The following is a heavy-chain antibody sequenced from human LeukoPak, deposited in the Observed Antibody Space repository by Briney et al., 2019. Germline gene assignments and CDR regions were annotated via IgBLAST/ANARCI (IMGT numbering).Heavy chain of an antibody. CDR2: INWDGGST. CDR1: GFTFDDYG. CDR3: ARSGIIRYYYYYYMDV. Sequence: GGSLRLSCAASGFTFDDYGMSWVRQAPGKGLEWVSGINWDGGSTGYADSVKGRFTISRDNAKNSLYLQMNSLRAEDTALYYCARSGIIRYYYYYYMDVWGKGTTGTVSS. D-gene: IGHD3-16*01. J-gene: IGHJ6*03. V-gene: IGHV3-20*04.